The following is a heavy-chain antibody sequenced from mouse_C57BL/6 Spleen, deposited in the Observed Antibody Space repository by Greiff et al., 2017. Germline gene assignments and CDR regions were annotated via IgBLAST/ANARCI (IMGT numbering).Heavy chain of an antibody. V-gene: IGHV1-4*01. CDR3: ARELAVVATFDY. CDR2: INPSSGYT. Sequence: VKLMESGAELARPGASVKMSCKASGYTFTSYTMHWVKQRPGQGLEWIGYINPSSGYTKYNQKFKDKATLTADKSSSTAYMQLSSLTSEDSAVYYCARELAVVATFDYWGQGTTLTVSS. J-gene: IGHJ2*01. D-gene: IGHD1-1*01. CDR1: GYTFTSYT.